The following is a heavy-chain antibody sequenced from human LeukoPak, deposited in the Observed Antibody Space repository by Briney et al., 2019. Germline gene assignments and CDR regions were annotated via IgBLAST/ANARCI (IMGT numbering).Heavy chain of an antibody. V-gene: IGHV4-39*01. Sequence: PSETLSLTCTVSGASISGSGYYWGWIRQPPGKGLEWIGNIYDSGSTYYNASLQSRVTISIDASKNQFSLRLSSVTAADTAMYYCAKSGGYGLIDYWGQGTLVTVSS. CDR1: GASISGSGYY. CDR2: IYDSGST. CDR3: AKSGGYGLIDY. J-gene: IGHJ4*02. D-gene: IGHD1-26*01.